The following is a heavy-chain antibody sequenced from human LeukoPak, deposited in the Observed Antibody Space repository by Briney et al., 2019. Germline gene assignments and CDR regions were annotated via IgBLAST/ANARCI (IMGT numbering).Heavy chain of an antibody. J-gene: IGHJ4*02. CDR2: SSGSGGST. CDR1: GVTFSSYA. V-gene: IGHV3-23*01. Sequence: PRGSLRLSSAASGVTFSSYAMSWVRHAPGPGLGGVSASSGSGGSTSYDYSVTSRINISRDHTKNTLYLQTNSLRAEVTAVYYCAKEGIAVFDYWGQGTLVTVSS. CDR3: AKEGIAVFDY. D-gene: IGHD6-19*01.